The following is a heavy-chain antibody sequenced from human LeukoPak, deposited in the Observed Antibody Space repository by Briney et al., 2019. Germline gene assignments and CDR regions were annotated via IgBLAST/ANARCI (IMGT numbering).Heavy chain of an antibody. J-gene: IGHJ3*01. D-gene: IGHD5-12*01. Sequence: GASVKVSCKASGYTFTSYYMHWVRQAPGQGPEWMGIINPSGGSTSYAQKFQGRVTMTRDTSTSTVYMELSSVTAADTAVYYCARSRVATIPPPGAFDVWGQGTMVTVSS. V-gene: IGHV1-46*01. CDR3: ARSRVATIPPPGAFDV. CDR1: GYTFTSYY. CDR2: INPSGGST.